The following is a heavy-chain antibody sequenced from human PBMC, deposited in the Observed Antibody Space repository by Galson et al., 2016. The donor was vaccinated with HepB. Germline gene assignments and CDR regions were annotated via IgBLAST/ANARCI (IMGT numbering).Heavy chain of an antibody. Sequence: SVKVSCKASGYTFTSNGISWVRQAPGQGLEWMGWISAYSGNTNYAQMLQGRVTMTTDTSTSTAYMELRSLGADDTALYYCARQYWGGPSDYWGQGTLVTVSS. V-gene: IGHV1-18*01. CDR1: GYTFTSNG. D-gene: IGHD2/OR15-2a*01. CDR2: ISAYSGNT. CDR3: ARQYWGGPSDY. J-gene: IGHJ4*02.